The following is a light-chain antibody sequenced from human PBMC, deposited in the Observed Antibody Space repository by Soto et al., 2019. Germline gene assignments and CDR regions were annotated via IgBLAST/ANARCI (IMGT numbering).Light chain of an antibody. V-gene: IGKV3-11*01. CDR1: QTVSTY. CDR3: QQRDNWLT. Sequence: IVLTQSPATLSLSPEERATLSCSARQTVSTYLSWYQHKPGQAPRLLIYGASNRATGIPARFSGSGCGTDFTLTISSLEPEDAAVYYCQQRDNWLTFGGGTRVEIK. J-gene: IGKJ4*01. CDR2: GAS.